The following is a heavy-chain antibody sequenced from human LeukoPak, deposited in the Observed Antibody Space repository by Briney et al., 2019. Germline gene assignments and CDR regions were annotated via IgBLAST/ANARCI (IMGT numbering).Heavy chain of an antibody. V-gene: IGHV1-18*01. J-gene: IGHJ4*02. Sequence: VASVKVSCKASGYTFTSYGISWVRQAPGQGREGMGWISAYNGNTNYAQKLQGRVTMTTDTSTSTAYMELRSLRSDDTAVYYCARYVGYSSGYYPLDYWGQGTLVTVSS. CDR3: ARYVGYSSGYYPLDY. CDR2: ISAYNGNT. D-gene: IGHD3-22*01. CDR1: GYTFTSYG.